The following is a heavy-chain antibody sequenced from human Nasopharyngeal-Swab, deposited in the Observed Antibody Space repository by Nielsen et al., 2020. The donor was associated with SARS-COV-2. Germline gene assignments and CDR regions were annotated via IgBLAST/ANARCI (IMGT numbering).Heavy chain of an antibody. D-gene: IGHD3-10*01. V-gene: IGHV3-23*01. CDR2: ISGSGGST. J-gene: IGHJ6*03. Sequence: GSLKISCAASGFTFSSYAMSWVRQAPGKGLEWVSAISGSGGSTYYADSVKGRFTISRDNSKNTLYLQMNSLRAEDTAVYYCAKAGVEGSGSYFPYYYYYMDVWGKGTTVTVSS. CDR1: GFTFSSYA. CDR3: AKAGVEGSGSYFPYYYYYMDV.